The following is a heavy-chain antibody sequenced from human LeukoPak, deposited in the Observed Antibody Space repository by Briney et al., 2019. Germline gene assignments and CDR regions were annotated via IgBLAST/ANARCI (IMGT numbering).Heavy chain of an antibody. D-gene: IGHD2-15*01. CDR3: ARGYDCSGGSCYGYYYYYGMDV. CDR1: GFTFSTYN. CDR2: ISSYSGTT. Sequence: GGSLRLSCAASGFTFSTYNINWVRQAPGKGLEWVSYISSYSGTTYYADSVKGRFTISRDNSKNTLYLQMNSLRAEDTAVYYCARGYDCSGGSCYGYYYYYGMDVWGQGTTVTVSS. V-gene: IGHV3-48*01. J-gene: IGHJ6*02.